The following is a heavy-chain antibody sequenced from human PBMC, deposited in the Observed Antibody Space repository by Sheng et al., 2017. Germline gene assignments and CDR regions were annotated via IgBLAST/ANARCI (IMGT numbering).Heavy chain of an antibody. J-gene: IGHJ5*02. CDR1: GGTFSGYA. Sequence: QVQQVQSGAEVKKPGSSVKVSCKASGGTFSGYAISWVRQAPGQGLEWMGGIIPIFGTANYAQKFQGRVTITADESTSTAYMELSSLRSEDTAVYYCARFHHQANNNWFDPWGQGTLVTVSS. D-gene: IGHD1-26*01. CDR3: ARFHHQANNNWFDP. CDR2: IIPIFGTA. V-gene: IGHV1-69*13.